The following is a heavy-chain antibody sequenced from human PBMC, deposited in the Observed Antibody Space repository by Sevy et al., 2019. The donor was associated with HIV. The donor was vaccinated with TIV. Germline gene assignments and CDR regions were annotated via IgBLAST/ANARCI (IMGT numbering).Heavy chain of an antibody. J-gene: IGHJ4*02. CDR2: SYHNGGT. CDR3: VGGVEGGADFDY. CDR1: GGSISRGGYS. Sequence: SETLSLTCDVSGGSISRGGYSWNWIRQPPGKGLEWIGYSYHNGGTNYNPSLKSRVTISVDRSKNQFALKMNSVTAAAPPMCYSVGGVEGGADFDYWGQGTLVTVSS. V-gene: IGHV4-30-2*01. D-gene: IGHD2-15*01.